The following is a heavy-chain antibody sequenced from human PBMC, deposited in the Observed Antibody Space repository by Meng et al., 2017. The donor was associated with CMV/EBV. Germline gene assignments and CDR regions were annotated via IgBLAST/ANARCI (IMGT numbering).Heavy chain of an antibody. D-gene: IGHD3-22*01. J-gene: IGHJ5*02. CDR2: IIPIFGTA. Sequence: KASGGTCSSDAISWVRQAPGQGLEWMGGIIPIFGTANYAQKFQGRVTITADESTSTAYMELSSLRSEDTAVYYCALSYYYDSSGYYYHWGQGTLVTVSS. CDR1: GGTCSSDA. V-gene: IGHV1-69*01. CDR3: ALSYYYDSSGYYYH.